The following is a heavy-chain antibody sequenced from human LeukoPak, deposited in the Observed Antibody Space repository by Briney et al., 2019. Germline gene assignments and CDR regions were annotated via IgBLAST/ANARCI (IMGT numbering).Heavy chain of an antibody. V-gene: IGHV4-34*01. CDR3: GRRGYSYGYVGSNWFDP. D-gene: IGHD5-18*01. Sequence: SETLSLTCAVYGGSFSGYYWSWIRQPPGKGLEWIGEINHSGSTNYNPSPKSRVTISVDTSKNQFSLKLSSVTAADTAVYYCGRRGYSYGYVGSNWFDPWGQGTLVTVSS. J-gene: IGHJ5*02. CDR1: GGSFSGYY. CDR2: INHSGST.